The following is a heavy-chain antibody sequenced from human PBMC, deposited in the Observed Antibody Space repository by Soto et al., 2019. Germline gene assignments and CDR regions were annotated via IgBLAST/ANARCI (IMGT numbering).Heavy chain of an antibody. J-gene: IGHJ4*02. D-gene: IGHD3-3*01. Sequence: PGGSLRLSCAASGFTFSSYGMHWVRQAPGKGLEWVAVIWYDGSNKYYADSVKGRFTISRDNSKNTLYLQMNSLRAEDTAVYYCARSEWLSYYFDYWGQGTLVTVSS. CDR3: ARSEWLSYYFDY. CDR2: IWYDGSNK. CDR1: GFTFSSYG. V-gene: IGHV3-33*01.